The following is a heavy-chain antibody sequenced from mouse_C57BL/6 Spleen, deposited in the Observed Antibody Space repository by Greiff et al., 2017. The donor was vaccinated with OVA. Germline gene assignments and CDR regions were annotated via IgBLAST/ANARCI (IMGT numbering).Heavy chain of an antibody. CDR2: INPSNGGT. D-gene: IGHD2-10*02. V-gene: IGHV1-53*01. CDR1: GYTFTSYW. Sequence: QVQLQQPGTELVKPGASVKLSCKASGYTFTSYWMHWVKQRPGQGLEWIGNINPSNGGTNYNEKFKSKATLTVDKSSSTAYMQLSSLTSEDSAVYDCAREGYGNYGEGFGDYWGQGTTLTVSS. CDR3: AREGYGNYGEGFGDY. J-gene: IGHJ2*01.